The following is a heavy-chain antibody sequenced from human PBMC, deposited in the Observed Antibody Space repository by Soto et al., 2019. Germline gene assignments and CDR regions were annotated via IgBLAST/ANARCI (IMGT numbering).Heavy chain of an antibody. CDR2: ISAHNGNT. Sequence: QVHLVQSGAEVKKPGASVKVSCKGSGYGFTTYGITWVRQAPGQGLEWMAWISAHNGNTNYAQKLQGRVTVPRDTSPSTAYMELRSLRSDDTAVYYCARGRYGDYWGQGALVTVSS. CDR3: ARGRYGDY. J-gene: IGHJ4*02. D-gene: IGHD1-1*01. V-gene: IGHV1-18*01. CDR1: GYGFTTYG.